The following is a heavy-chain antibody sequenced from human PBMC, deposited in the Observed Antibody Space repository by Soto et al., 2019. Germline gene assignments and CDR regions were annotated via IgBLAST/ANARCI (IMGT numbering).Heavy chain of an antibody. D-gene: IGHD2-2*01. V-gene: IGHV1-69*02. Sequence: QVQLVQSGAEVKKPGSSVKVSCKASGGTFSSYTISWVRQAPGQGLEWMGRIIPILGIANYAQKFQGRVTITADKSTSTASMELSSLRSEDTAVYYCASTPAANHTDHYYYYGMDVWGQGTTVTVSS. CDR3: ASTPAANHTDHYYYYGMDV. J-gene: IGHJ6*02. CDR2: IIPILGIA. CDR1: GGTFSSYT.